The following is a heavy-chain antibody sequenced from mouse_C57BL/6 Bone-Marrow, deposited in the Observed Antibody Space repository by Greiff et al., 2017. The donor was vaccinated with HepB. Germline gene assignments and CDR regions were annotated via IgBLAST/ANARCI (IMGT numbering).Heavy chain of an antibody. CDR2: ISYDGSN. Sequence: ESGPGLVKPSQSLSLTCSVTGYSITSGYYWNWIRQFPGNKLEWMGYISYDGSNNYNPSLKNRISITRDTSKNQFFLKLNSVTTEDTATYYCAREDPYYFDYWGQGTTLTVSS. CDR3: AREDPYYFDY. J-gene: IGHJ2*01. CDR1: GYSITSGYY. V-gene: IGHV3-6*01.